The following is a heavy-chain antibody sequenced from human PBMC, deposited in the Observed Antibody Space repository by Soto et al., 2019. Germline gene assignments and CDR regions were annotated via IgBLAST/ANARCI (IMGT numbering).Heavy chain of an antibody. Sequence: EGQLVESGGGVLRPGGSLRLSCAASGFTFDDYGMSWARQAPGKGLEWVSGVNWNGGSTGYADSVKGRFTISRDNAKNSLYLQMYSLRAEDTAFYYCVRGASLNFDYWGQGTLVTVSS. D-gene: IGHD1-26*01. V-gene: IGHV3-20*04. CDR1: GFTFDDYG. CDR2: VNWNGGST. J-gene: IGHJ4*02. CDR3: VRGASLNFDY.